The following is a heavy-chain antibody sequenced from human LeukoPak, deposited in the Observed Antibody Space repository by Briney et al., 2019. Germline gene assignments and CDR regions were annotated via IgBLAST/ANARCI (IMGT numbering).Heavy chain of an antibody. Sequence: PGRSLRLSCAASGFTFDDFVMQWVRQAPGKGLEWVSGINFNSSSIGYADSVKGRFTISRDNAKNSLYLQMNSLRAEDTALYYCSDGFDIWGQGTMVTVSS. V-gene: IGHV3-9*01. CDR2: INFNSSSI. CDR1: GFTFDDFV. CDR3: SDGFDI. J-gene: IGHJ3*02.